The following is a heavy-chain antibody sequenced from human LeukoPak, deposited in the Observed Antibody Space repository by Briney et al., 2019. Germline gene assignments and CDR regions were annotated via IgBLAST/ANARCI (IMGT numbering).Heavy chain of an antibody. D-gene: IGHD3-16*01. CDR2: IYYSGST. CDR1: GGSISSYY. CDR3: ARDATDVQGLYFYYGMDV. Sequence: PSETLSLTCTVSGGSISSYYWSWIRQPPGKGLEWIGSIYYSGSTYYNPSLKSRVTISVDTSKNQFSLKLSSVTAADTAVYYCARDATDVQGLYFYYGMDVWGQGTTVTVSS. V-gene: IGHV4-59*12. J-gene: IGHJ6*02.